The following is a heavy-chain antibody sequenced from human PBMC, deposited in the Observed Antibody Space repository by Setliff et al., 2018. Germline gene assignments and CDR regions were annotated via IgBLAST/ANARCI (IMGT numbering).Heavy chain of an antibody. D-gene: IGHD6-19*01. CDR1: SGSFSGYF. CDR3: VRTDYSDGRYSMDV. Sequence: SETLSLTCAVYSGSFSGYFWSWIRQPPGKGLEWIGEINHSGNTNYNPSLKSRVTISVDKSTNQFSLKLNSVTAADTAVYYCVRTDYSDGRYSMDVWGKGTTVTV. V-gene: IGHV4-34*01. J-gene: IGHJ6*03. CDR2: INHSGNT.